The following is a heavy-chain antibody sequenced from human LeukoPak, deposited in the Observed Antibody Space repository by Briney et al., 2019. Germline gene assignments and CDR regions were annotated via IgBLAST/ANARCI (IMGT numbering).Heavy chain of an antibody. Sequence: GGSLRLSCAASGFTFSDYYMSWIRQAPGKGLEWVSYISSSGSTIYYADSVKGRFTISRENAKNSLYLQMNSLRAEDTAVYYCARSPYSSSWSLWGQGTLVTVSS. CDR1: GFTFSDYY. V-gene: IGHV3-11*01. D-gene: IGHD6-13*01. CDR2: ISSSGSTI. J-gene: IGHJ4*02. CDR3: ARSPYSSSWSL.